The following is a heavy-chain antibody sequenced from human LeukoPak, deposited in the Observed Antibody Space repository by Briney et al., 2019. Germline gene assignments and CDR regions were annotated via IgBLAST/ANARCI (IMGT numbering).Heavy chain of an antibody. CDR2: IIPIFGTA. J-gene: IGHJ4*02. V-gene: IGHV1-69*13. CDR1: GGTFSSYA. CDR3: ARAQYCGGDCYIFDY. Sequence: SVKVSCKASGGTFSSYAISWVRQAPGQGLEWMGGIIPIFGTANYAQKFQGRVTITADESTSTAYMELSSLRSEDTAVYYCARAQYCGGDCYIFDYWGQGTLVTVSS. D-gene: IGHD2-21*02.